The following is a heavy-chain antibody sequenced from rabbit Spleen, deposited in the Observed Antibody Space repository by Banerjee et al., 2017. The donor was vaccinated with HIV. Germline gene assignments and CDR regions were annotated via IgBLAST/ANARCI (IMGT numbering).Heavy chain of an antibody. CDR2: IDTNDGDT. CDR3: ARNYVNAFDP. D-gene: IGHD1-1*01. J-gene: IGHJ2*01. CDR1: GFSFSSNEY. V-gene: IGHV1S40*01. Sequence: QSLEESGGDLVKPEGSLTLTCTASGFSFSSNEYMCWVRQAPGKGLEWIACIDTNDGDTDYANWPKGRFTISKTSSTTVTLQMTSLTAADTATYFCARNYVNAFDPWGQGTLVTVS.